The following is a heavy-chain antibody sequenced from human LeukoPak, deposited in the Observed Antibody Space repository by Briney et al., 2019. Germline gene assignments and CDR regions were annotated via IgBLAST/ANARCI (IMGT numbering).Heavy chain of an antibody. CDR3: ARDLGIVAAGIDY. J-gene: IGHJ4*02. V-gene: IGHV1-2*02. CDR1: GYSFTDFF. CDR2: INPNSGGT. D-gene: IGHD6-13*01. Sequence: ASVKVSCKASGYSFTDFFIHWVRRAPGQGLEWMGWINPNSGGTNYAQKFQGRVTMTRDTSISTAYMELSRLRSDDTAVYYCARDLGIVAAGIDYWGQGTLVTVSS.